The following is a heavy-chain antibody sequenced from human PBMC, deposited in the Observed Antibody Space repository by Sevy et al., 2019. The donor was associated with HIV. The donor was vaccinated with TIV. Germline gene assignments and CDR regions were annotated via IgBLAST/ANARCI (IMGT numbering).Heavy chain of an antibody. CDR1: GFSFSHYA. J-gene: IGHJ4*02. V-gene: IGHV3-30-3*01. CDR2: ISYDGTYK. CDR3: ARVAVSYCTNDCYHRVDC. D-gene: IGHD2-8*01. Sequence: GGSLKFSCAVSGFSFSHYAFHWVRQAPGKGLEWVSLISYDGTYKYYADSVKGRFTISRDNSKNTLYLQMNSLRGNDTAVYYCARVAVSYCTNDCYHRVDCWGPGALVTVSS.